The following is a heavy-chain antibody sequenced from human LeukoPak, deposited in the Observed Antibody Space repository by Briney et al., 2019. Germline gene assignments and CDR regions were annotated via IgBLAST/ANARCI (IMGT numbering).Heavy chain of an antibody. D-gene: IGHD3-16*02. V-gene: IGHV4-59*08. J-gene: IGHJ4*02. Sequence: SETLSLTCTVSGASISNYYWSWIRQSPGKGLEWIGYMLYSGSTNQNPSLRSRVTISVDTSKNHVSLKLSSVTAADTAVYYCARSDIWGSYRFLDYWGQGALVTVSS. CDR3: ARSDIWGSYRFLDY. CDR1: GASISNYY. CDR2: MLYSGST.